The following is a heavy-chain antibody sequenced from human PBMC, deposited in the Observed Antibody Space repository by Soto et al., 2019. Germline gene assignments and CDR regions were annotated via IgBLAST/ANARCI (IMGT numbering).Heavy chain of an antibody. CDR3: AHRPRGYAYYFDY. J-gene: IGHJ4*02. Sequence: QITLKESGPTLVKPTQTLTLTCTFSGFSLRTRGAAVGWFRQPPGKALEWLALIYWDEDKWYSPSLKSRLTIADATSRSQLVLTMTNVDPVDTATYYCAHRPRGYAYYFDYWGQGILVTVSS. D-gene: IGHD5-12*01. V-gene: IGHV2-5*02. CDR1: GFSLRTRGAA. CDR2: IYWDEDK.